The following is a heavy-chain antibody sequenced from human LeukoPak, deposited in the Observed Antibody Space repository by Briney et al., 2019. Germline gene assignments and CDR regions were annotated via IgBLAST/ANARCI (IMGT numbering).Heavy chain of an antibody. CDR3: AREIFGNFDY. CDR1: GYTFTTYG. CDR2: INPYNGNT. J-gene: IGHJ4*02. Sequence: ASVKVSCKASGYTFTTYGISWVRQAPGQGLGWMGWINPYNGNTKYAQKFQGRVTMTTDTSTSTAYMEVRSLRSDDTAVYYCAREIFGNFDYWGQGHLVTVSS. D-gene: IGHD3-10*01. V-gene: IGHV1-18*01.